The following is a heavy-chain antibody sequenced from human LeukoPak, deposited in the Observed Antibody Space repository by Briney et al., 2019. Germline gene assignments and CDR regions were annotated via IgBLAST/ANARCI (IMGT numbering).Heavy chain of an antibody. J-gene: IGHJ4*02. D-gene: IGHD3-10*01. CDR3: ARENKGITMVRGAVGY. Sequence: ASVKVSCKASGYTFTGYYMHWVRQAPGQGLEWMGWINPNSGGTNYAQKFQGRVTMTRDTSISTAYMELSRLRSDDTAVYYCARENKGITMVRGAVGYWGQGTLVTVSS. CDR1: GYTFTGYY. V-gene: IGHV1-2*02. CDR2: INPNSGGT.